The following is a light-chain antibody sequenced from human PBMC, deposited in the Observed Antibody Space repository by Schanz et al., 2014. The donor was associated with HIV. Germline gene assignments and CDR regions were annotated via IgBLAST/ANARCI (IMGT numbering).Light chain of an antibody. V-gene: IGKV1-5*03. CDR2: EAS. CDR1: QSISGR. Sequence: DIQMTQSPSTLSASLGDRVTLTCRASQSISGRLAWYQQKPGEAPNLLISEASTLEFGVPSRFSGSGSGTQFTLTISSLQPEDFATYYCQQYNTYSAFGQGTKVEIK. CDR3: QQYNTYSA. J-gene: IGKJ1*01.